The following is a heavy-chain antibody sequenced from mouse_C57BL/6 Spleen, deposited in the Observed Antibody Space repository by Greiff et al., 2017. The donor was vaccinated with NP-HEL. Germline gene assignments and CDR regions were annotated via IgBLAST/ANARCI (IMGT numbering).Heavy chain of an antibody. V-gene: IGHV1-76*01. J-gene: IGHJ2*01. D-gene: IGHD1-1*01. CDR3: ARVGSSSFDY. Sequence: QVQLQQSGAELVRPGASVKLSCKASGYTFTDYYINWVKQRPGQGLEWIARIYPGSGNTYYNEKFKGKATLTAEKSSSTAYMQLSSLTSEDSAVYFCARVGSSSFDYWGQGTTLTVSS. CDR2: IYPGSGNT. CDR1: GYTFTDYY.